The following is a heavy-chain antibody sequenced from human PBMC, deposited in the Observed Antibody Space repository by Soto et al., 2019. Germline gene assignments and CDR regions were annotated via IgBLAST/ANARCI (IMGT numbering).Heavy chain of an antibody. J-gene: IGHJ3*02. CDR3: ARDSSGHKGTYAFDI. V-gene: IGHV1-2*04. CDR1: GYTFTGYY. Sequence: GASVKVSCKASGYTFTGYYMHWVRQAPGQGLEWMGWINPNSGGTNYAQKFQGWVTMTRDTSISTAYMELSRLRSDDTAVYYCARDSSGHKGTYAFDIWGQGTMVTVSS. CDR2: INPNSGGT.